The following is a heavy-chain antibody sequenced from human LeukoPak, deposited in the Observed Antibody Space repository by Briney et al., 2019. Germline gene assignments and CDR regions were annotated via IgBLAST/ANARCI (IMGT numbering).Heavy chain of an antibody. Sequence: GRSLRLSCAASGFTFSSYGMHWVRQAPGKGLECVAVISYDGSNKYYADSVKGRFTISRDNSKNTLYLQMNSLRAEDTAVYYCAKEFQGIAVAGDFDYWGQGTLVTVSS. CDR1: GFTFSSYG. J-gene: IGHJ4*02. CDR3: AKEFQGIAVAGDFDY. V-gene: IGHV3-30*18. CDR2: ISYDGSNK. D-gene: IGHD6-19*01.